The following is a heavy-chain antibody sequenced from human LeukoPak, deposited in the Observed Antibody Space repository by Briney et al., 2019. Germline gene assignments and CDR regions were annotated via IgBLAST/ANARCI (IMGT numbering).Heavy chain of an antibody. CDR1: GGSISSYY. J-gene: IGHJ3*02. CDR3: ARELWFGELKAFDI. V-gene: IGHV4-59*01. D-gene: IGHD3-10*01. CDR2: IYYSGST. Sequence: PSETLSLTCTVSGGSISSYYWSWIRQPPGKGLEWIGYIYYSGSTNYNPSLKSRVTISVDTSKNQFSLKLSSVTAADTAVYYCARELWFGELKAFDIWGQGTMVTVSS.